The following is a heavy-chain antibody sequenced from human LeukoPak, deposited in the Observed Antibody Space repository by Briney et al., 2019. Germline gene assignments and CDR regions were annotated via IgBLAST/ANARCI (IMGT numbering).Heavy chain of an antibody. V-gene: IGHV3-7*03. Sequence: GGSLRLSCAASGFTFSSYWMNWARQAPGKGLEWVASINHNGNVNYYVDSVKGRFTISRDNAKNSLYLQMSNLRAEDPAVYFCARGGGLDVWGHGATVTVSS. D-gene: IGHD3-16*01. CDR2: INHNGNVN. CDR1: GFTFSSYW. CDR3: ARGGGLDV. J-gene: IGHJ6*02.